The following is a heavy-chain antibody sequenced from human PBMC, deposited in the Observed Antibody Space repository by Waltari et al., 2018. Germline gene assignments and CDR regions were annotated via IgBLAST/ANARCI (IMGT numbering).Heavy chain of an antibody. D-gene: IGHD1-1*01. V-gene: IGHV1-2*02. J-gene: IGHJ4*02. CDR3: AGVQARDNGDTRTGY. Sequence: QVQLVQSGAEVKKPGASVKVSCKASGYTFTGYYMHWVRQAPGQGVGVMRGIIPSSGGTNDGQKIQYRVTMTRGTSISTAYMELSRLISDDTAEYYCAGVQARDNGDTRTGYWGQGTLVTVSS. CDR2: IIPSSGGT. CDR1: GYTFTGYY.